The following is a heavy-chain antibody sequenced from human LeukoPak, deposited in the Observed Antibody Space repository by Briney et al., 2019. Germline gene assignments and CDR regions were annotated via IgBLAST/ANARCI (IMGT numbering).Heavy chain of an antibody. CDR2: IYPGDSDT. J-gene: IGHJ3*02. CDR3: ARRITIFGVPRDAFDI. V-gene: IGHV5-51*01. D-gene: IGHD3-3*01. Sequence: GESLKISCKGSGYSFTSYWIGWVRQMPGKGLEWMGIIYPGDSDTRYSPSFQGQVTISAGKSISTAYLQWSSLKASDTAMYYCARRITIFGVPRDAFDIWGQGTMVTVSS. CDR1: GYSFTSYW.